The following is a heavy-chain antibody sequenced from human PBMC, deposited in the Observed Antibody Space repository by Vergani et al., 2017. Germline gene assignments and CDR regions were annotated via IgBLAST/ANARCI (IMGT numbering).Heavy chain of an antibody. J-gene: IGHJ4*02. CDR2: ISWNSGSI. CDR1: GFTFSSYA. D-gene: IGHD6-13*01. CDR3: ARSPYSRRYDY. V-gene: IGHV3-9*01. Sequence: VQLVESGGGVVQPGRSLRLSCAASGFTFSSYAMHWVRQAPGKGLEWVSGISWNSGSIGYADSVKGRFTISRDNAKNSLYLQMNSLRAEDTALYYCARSPYSRRYDYWGQGTLVTVSS.